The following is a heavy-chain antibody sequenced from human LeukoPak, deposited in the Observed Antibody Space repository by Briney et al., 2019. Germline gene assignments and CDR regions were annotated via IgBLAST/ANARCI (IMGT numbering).Heavy chain of an antibody. D-gene: IGHD1-26*01. CDR2: IIPIFGTA. V-gene: IGHV1-69*13. CDR3: ARSPNPSSGSDRLFDY. J-gene: IGHJ4*02. Sequence: ASVKVSCKASGGTFSSYASSWVRQAPGQGLEWMGGIIPIFGTANYAQKFQGRVTITADESTSTAYMELSSLRSEDTAVYYCARSPNPSSGSDRLFDYWGQGTLVTVSS. CDR1: GGTFSSYA.